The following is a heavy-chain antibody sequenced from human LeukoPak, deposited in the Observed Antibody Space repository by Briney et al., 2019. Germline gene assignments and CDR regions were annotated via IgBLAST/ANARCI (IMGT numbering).Heavy chain of an antibody. V-gene: IGHV3-30*02. CDR3: AKDPTGSYYDFWSGSG. D-gene: IGHD3-3*01. Sequence: GGSLRLSCAASGFTFSNYGMHWVRQAPGKGLEWVAFIRYDGSNTYYADSVRGRFTISRDNTKNTLYLQMNSLRAEDTAVYYCAKDPTGSYYDFWSGSGWGQGTLVTVSS. CDR2: IRYDGSNT. CDR1: GFTFSNYG. J-gene: IGHJ4*02.